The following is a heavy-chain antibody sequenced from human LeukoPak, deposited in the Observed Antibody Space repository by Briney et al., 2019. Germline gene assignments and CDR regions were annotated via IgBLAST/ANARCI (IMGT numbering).Heavy chain of an antibody. J-gene: IGHJ4*02. D-gene: IGHD3-10*01. V-gene: IGHV5-51*01. Sequence: GESPKTSCNGSAYSFTSYWIDWVRQMPGKGLEGMGIIHPGYSDTRYSPSLQGQVTISADKSISPAHLQRSSLKAPDTAMYYCVRGGSTMVGTGFDYWGQGTLVTVSS. CDR3: VRGGSTMVGTGFDY. CDR1: AYSFTSYW. CDR2: IHPGYSDT.